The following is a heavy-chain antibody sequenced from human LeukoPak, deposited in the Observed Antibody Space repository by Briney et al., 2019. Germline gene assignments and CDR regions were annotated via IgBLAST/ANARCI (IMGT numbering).Heavy chain of an antibody. J-gene: IGHJ4*02. CDR2: ISSSSSTI. V-gene: IGHV3-48*02. Sequence: GGSRRLSCAASGFTFSSYSMNWVRQAPGKGLEWVSYISSSSSTIYYADSVKGRFTISRDNAKNSLYLQMNSLRDEDTAVYYCASHYSSSWYSRPDYWGQGTLVTVSS. CDR1: GFTFSSYS. CDR3: ASHYSSSWYSRPDY. D-gene: IGHD6-13*01.